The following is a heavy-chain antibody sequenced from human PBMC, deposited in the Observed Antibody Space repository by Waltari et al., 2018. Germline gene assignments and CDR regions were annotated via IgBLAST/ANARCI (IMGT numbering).Heavy chain of an antibody. Sequence: QVQLVQSGAEVKKPGSSVKVSCKASGGTFSSYAISWVRQAPGQGLEWMGGIIPIFGTANYAQKCQGRVTITADESTSTAYMELSSLRSEDTAVYYCARGEITFGGVKSPCLDYWGQGTLVTVSS. CDR3: ARGEITFGGVKSPCLDY. D-gene: IGHD3-16*01. CDR2: IIPIFGTA. V-gene: IGHV1-69*01. J-gene: IGHJ4*02. CDR1: GGTFSSYA.